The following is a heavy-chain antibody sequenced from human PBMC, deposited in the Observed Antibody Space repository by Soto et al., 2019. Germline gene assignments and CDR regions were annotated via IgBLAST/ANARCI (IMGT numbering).Heavy chain of an antibody. CDR1: GDSISRSNYY. D-gene: IGHD3-16*01. J-gene: IGHJ4*02. V-gene: IGHV4-39*01. Sequence: QLQLQESGQGLVKPWETLSLTCTVSGDSISRSNYYWAWIRQPPGKGPEWVGSIFRNGDTYKTPSLKSRVSIFVDTSSNEFSLKLSSVTAADTAVYYCARGGQYYDMSTYYVDIWGQGILVTVSS. CDR3: ARGGQYYDMSTYYVDI. CDR2: IFRNGDT.